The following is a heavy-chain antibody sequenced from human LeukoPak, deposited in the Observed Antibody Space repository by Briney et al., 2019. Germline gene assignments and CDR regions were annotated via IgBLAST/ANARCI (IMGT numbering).Heavy chain of an antibody. CDR2: IILIFDTA. CDR1: GGTFSSYA. V-gene: IGHV1-69*06. CDR3: ARERHDYGDFDY. J-gene: IGHJ4*02. Sequence: GASVKVSCKASGGTFSSYAISWVRQAPGQGLEWMGGIILIFDTANFAQKFKGRLTITADKPTSTAYMELSSLRSEDTAVYYCARERHDYGDFDYWGQGTLVTVSS. D-gene: IGHD4-17*01.